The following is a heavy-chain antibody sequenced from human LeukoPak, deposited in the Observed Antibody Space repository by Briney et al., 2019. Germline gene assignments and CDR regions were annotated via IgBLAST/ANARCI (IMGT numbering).Heavy chain of an antibody. CDR1: GGSFSGYY. CDR2: INHSGST. D-gene: IGHD5-18*01. J-gene: IGHJ6*03. Sequence: IPSETLSLTCAVYGGSFSGYYWSWIRQPPGKGLEWIGEINHSGSTNYNPSLKSRVTISVDTSKNQFSLKLSSVTAADTAVYYCARGRGYSYGSRYYYYMDVWGKGTTVTVSS. V-gene: IGHV4-34*01. CDR3: ARGRGYSYGSRYYYYMDV.